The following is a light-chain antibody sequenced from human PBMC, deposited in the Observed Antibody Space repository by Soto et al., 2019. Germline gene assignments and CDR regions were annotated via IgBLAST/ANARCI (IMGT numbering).Light chain of an antibody. CDR1: RRVSINY. V-gene: IGKV3-20*01. Sequence: EIVLTQSPGTLSFSPGERATLSCRASRRVSINYLAWYQQKPGQCPRLLIYGASCRATGIPDRFSGSGSWTDFTLTISRLEPEDFAMYYCQQYGSSSGWTFGQGTTVEIK. CDR3: QQYGSSSGWT. J-gene: IGKJ1*01. CDR2: GAS.